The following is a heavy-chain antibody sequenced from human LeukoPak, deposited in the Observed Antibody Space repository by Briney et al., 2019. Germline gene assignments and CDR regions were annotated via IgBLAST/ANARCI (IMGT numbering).Heavy chain of an antibody. CDR2: INAGNGNT. CDR3: ASGRGYSYVNWDY. J-gene: IGHJ4*02. CDR1: GYTFTSYA. Sequence: VASVKVSCKASGYTFTSYAMHWVRQAPGQRLEWMGWINAGNGNTKYSQKFQGRITITRDTSASTAYMELSSLRSEGTAVYYCASGRGYSYVNWDYWGQGTLVTVSS. D-gene: IGHD5-18*01. V-gene: IGHV1-3*01.